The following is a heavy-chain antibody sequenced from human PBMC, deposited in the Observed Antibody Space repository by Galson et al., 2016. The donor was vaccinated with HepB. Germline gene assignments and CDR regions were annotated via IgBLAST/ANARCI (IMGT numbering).Heavy chain of an antibody. D-gene: IGHD1-26*01. Sequence: SLRLSCAASGFTVYNNYMWWVRQAPGKGLEWVAIIWSDENNRYYADSVKGRFTISRDNSKNTVFLEMNSLRAEDTAVYFCATEGLIGGTYSYFQRWGPGTLVTVSP. V-gene: IGHV3-33*07. J-gene: IGHJ1*01. CDR1: GFTVYNNY. CDR3: ATEGLIGGTYSYFQR. CDR2: IWSDENNR.